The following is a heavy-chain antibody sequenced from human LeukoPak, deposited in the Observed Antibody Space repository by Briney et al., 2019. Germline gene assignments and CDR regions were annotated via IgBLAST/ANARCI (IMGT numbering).Heavy chain of an antibody. D-gene: IGHD3-3*01. CDR2: INHGGST. Sequence: SETLSLTCAVYGESFSGYYWNWIRQPPGKGLEWIGEINHGGSTNYNPSLKSRVTISVDMSKNQFSLKLSSVTAADTAVYYCARDGGGPFYDFWSGYYGGDYWGQGTLVTVSS. V-gene: IGHV4-34*01. J-gene: IGHJ4*02. CDR1: GESFSGYY. CDR3: ARDGGGPFYDFWSGYYGGDY.